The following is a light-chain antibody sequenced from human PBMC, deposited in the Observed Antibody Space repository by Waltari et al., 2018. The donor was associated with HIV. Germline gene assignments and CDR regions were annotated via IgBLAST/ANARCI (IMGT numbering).Light chain of an antibody. CDR3: TSYTSISTLV. J-gene: IGLJ1*01. V-gene: IGLV2-14*01. Sequence: QSALTQPASVSGSPGQSITISCTGPSSDIGAYNYVSWYQHHPGKVPILLIYEVTKWPSGVSPRCSGSKSGNTASLTISGLQAEDEADFYCTSYTSISTLVFGTGTKVTVL. CDR1: SSDIGAYNY. CDR2: EVT.